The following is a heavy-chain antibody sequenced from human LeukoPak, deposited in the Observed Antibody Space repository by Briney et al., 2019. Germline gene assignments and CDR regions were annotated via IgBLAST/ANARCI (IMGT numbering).Heavy chain of an antibody. CDR2: ITWNSDNI. D-gene: IGHD4-17*01. Sequence: GGSLRLSCAASGFTFDDYAMHWVRQAPGKGLEWVSGITWNSDNIEYADSVKGRFTISRDNAKNSLYLQMNSLRAEDTAVYYCAREATLTTWYYYYYMDVWGKGTTVTISS. CDR1: GFTFDDYA. CDR3: AREATLTTWYYYYYMDV. V-gene: IGHV3-9*01. J-gene: IGHJ6*03.